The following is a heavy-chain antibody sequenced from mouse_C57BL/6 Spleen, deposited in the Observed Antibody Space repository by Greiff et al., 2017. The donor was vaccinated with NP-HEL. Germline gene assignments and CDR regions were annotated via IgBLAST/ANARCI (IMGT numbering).Heavy chain of an antibody. CDR3: ASGTGY. Sequence: QVQLQQSGAELVKPGASVKLSCKASGYTFTSYWMQWVKQRPGQGLEWIGEIDPSDSYTNYNQKFKGKATLTVDTSSSTAYMQLSSLTSEDSAVYYCASGTGYWGQGTTLTVSS. CDR1: GYTFTSYW. V-gene: IGHV1-50*01. CDR2: IDPSDSYT. D-gene: IGHD4-1*01. J-gene: IGHJ2*01.